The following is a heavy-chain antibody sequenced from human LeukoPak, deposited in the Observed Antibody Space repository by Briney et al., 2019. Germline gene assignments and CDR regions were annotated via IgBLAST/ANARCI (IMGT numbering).Heavy chain of an antibody. CDR2: IYTSGST. Sequence: SETLSLTCTVSGGSISSYYWSWIRQPPGKGLEWIGRIYTSGSTNYNPSLKSRVTISVDTSKNQFSLKLSSVTAADTAVYYCARDRGPMGVIITSGYNWFDPWGQGTLVTVSS. J-gene: IGHJ5*02. CDR3: ARDRGPMGVIITSGYNWFDP. D-gene: IGHD3-10*01. CDR1: GGSISSYY. V-gene: IGHV4-4*08.